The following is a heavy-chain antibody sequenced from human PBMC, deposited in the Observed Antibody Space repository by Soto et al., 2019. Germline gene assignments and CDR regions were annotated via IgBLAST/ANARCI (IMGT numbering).Heavy chain of an antibody. CDR3: ARERIGTMIVVVTSGFDL. J-gene: IGHJ2*01. CDR1: GGTFSSYD. CDR2: IIPIFGTA. D-gene: IGHD3-22*01. V-gene: IGHV1-69*12. Sequence: QVQLVQSGAEVKKPGSSVKVSCKASGGTFSSYDISWVRQAPGQGLEWMGGIIPIFGTANYAQKFQGRFTLTADESTSTAYMELSSLRSEDTAVYYCARERIGTMIVVVTSGFDLWGRGTLVTVSS.